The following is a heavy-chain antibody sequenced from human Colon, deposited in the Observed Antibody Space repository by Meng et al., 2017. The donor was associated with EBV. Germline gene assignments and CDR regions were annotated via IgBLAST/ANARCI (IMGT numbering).Heavy chain of an antibody. D-gene: IGHD4-23*01. CDR1: GGPISRTGTC. CDR3: ARHTFSGNPGGIDS. CDR2: QCHADDT. J-gene: IGHJ4*02. Sequence: QLRRRRSGLGRVKPSGTPSLTCTVSGGPISRTGTCGGWIRQPPGMGLEWIGSQCHADDTYYNPSLMGRVTISVDTSKNQVSLKLTSVTAADTSIYYCARHTFSGNPGGIDSWGQGILVTVSS. V-gene: IGHV4-39*01.